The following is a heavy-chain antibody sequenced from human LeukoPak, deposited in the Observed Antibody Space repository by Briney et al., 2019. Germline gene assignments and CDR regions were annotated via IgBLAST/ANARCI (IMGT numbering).Heavy chain of an antibody. V-gene: IGHV1-18*04. CDR1: GYTFTGYY. Sequence: ASVKVSCKASGYTFTGYYMHWVRQAPGQGLEWMGWISTYNANTNYALKLQGRVTLTTDTSTSTAYMELRSLRSDDTAVYYCAREGKCSSTSCYPFDYWGQGTLVTVSS. D-gene: IGHD2-2*01. J-gene: IGHJ4*02. CDR3: AREGKCSSTSCYPFDY. CDR2: ISTYNANT.